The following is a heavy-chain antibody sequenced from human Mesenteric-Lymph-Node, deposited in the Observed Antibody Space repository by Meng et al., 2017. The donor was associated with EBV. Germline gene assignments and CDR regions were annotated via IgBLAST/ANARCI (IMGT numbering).Heavy chain of an antibody. Sequence: QVQLQQWGAGLLKPSETLSLNCAVKGGFFSAYYWTWIRQPPGKGLEWIGEINHSGSTIYNPSLKSRVTMSVDTSKSQFSLKLSSVTAADTAVYCCARQRSDSRLFDYWGQGTLVTVSS. V-gene: IGHV4-34*01. CDR3: ARQRSDSRLFDY. D-gene: IGHD4-11*01. CDR1: GGFFSAYY. CDR2: INHSGST. J-gene: IGHJ4*01.